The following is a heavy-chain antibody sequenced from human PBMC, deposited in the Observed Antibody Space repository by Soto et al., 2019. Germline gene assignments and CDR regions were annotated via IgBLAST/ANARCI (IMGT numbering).Heavy chain of an antibody. CDR1: GASMNNYY. D-gene: IGHD3-16*01. V-gene: IGHV4-59*01. CDR2: MYXXXXX. J-gene: IGHJ4*02. Sequence: SETLFLTCSVSGASMNNYYGSWVRQPPGRGLEXXGXMYXXXXXNXXSSLKSRVTISVDTSKNQFSPKLSSVTAADTAVYYCVRSGHTFGGVMWGLGTLVTVSS. CDR3: VRSGHTFGGVM.